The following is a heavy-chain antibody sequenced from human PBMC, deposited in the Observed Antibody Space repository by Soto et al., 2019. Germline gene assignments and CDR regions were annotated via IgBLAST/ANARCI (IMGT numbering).Heavy chain of an antibody. Sequence: GGSLRLSCAASGFTFSDSAMHWVRQASGKGLEWVGRIRSKPNNYATAYGASVKGRFTISRDDSKNTVYLQMNSLRTDDTAMYYCTTDVWLVKSTDYWGQGTLVTVSS. CDR2: IRSKPNNYAT. CDR3: TTDVWLVKSTDY. D-gene: IGHD5-18*01. V-gene: IGHV3-73*01. J-gene: IGHJ4*02. CDR1: GFTFSDSA.